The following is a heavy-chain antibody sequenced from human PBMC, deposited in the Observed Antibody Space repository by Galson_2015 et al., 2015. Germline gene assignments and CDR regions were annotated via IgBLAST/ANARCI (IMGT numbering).Heavy chain of an antibody. Sequence: KGLEWMGIIYPGDSDTRYSPSFQGQVTISADKSISTAYLQWSSLKASDTAMYYCARHTGYYDSSGYYYFAHWFDPWGQGTLVTVSS. V-gene: IGHV5-51*01. D-gene: IGHD3-22*01. J-gene: IGHJ5*02. CDR2: IYPGDSDT. CDR3: ARHTGYYDSSGYYYFAHWFDP.